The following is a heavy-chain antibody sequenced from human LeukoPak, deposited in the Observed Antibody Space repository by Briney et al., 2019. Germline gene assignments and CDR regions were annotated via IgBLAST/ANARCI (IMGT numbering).Heavy chain of an antibody. V-gene: IGHV4-61*02. D-gene: IGHD1-26*01. CDR1: GVSISSSSYY. J-gene: IGHJ4*02. Sequence: SETLSLTCNVSGVSISSSSYYWGWIRQPAGKGLEWIGRIYTSGSTNYNPSLKSRVTISVDTSKNQFSLKLSSVTAADTAVYYCARGGSYYEYWGQGTLVTVSS. CDR3: ARGGSYYEY. CDR2: IYTSGST.